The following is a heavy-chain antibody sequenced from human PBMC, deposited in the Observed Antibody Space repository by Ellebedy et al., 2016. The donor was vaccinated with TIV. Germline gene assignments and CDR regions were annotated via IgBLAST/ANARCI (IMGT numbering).Heavy chain of an antibody. D-gene: IGHD3-9*01. J-gene: IGHJ5*02. CDR2: IWYDGSNK. V-gene: IGHV3-33*01. Sequence: GESLKISXAASGFTFSSYGMHWVRQAPGKGLEWVAVIWYDGSNKYYADSVKGRFTISRDTSKNTLYLQMNSLRAEDTAVYYCARARLDWNWFDPWGQGTLVTVSS. CDR3: ARARLDWNWFDP. CDR1: GFTFSSYG.